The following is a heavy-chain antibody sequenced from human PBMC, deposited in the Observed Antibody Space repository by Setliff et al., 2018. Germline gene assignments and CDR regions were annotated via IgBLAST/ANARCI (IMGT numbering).Heavy chain of an antibody. Sequence: SETLSLTCTASGDSISNYYWNWIRQPAGKGLEWIGRIYVTESTKYNPSLKSRITLSIDTSKNQFSLKLSSVTAADAALYYCAASRAYTGAVEEWFLPKTFDFWGQGSPVTVSA. V-gene: IGHV4-4*07. CDR2: IYVTEST. J-gene: IGHJ4*02. D-gene: IGHD3-10*01. CDR3: AASRAYTGAVEEWFLPKTFDF. CDR1: GDSISNYY.